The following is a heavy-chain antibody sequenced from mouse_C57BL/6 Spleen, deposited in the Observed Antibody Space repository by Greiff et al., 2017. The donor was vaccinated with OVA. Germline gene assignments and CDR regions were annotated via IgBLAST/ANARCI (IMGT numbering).Heavy chain of an antibody. CDR3: AKVGDFDY. Sequence: QVQLKQPGAELVMPGASVKLSCKASGYTFTSYWMHWVKQRPGQGLEWIGEIDPSDSYTNYNQKFKGKSTMTVDKSSSTAYMQLSSLTSEDSAVYYCAKVGDFDYWGQGTTLTVSS. CDR1: GYTFTSYW. J-gene: IGHJ2*01. CDR2: IDPSDSYT. V-gene: IGHV1-69*01. D-gene: IGHD1-3*01.